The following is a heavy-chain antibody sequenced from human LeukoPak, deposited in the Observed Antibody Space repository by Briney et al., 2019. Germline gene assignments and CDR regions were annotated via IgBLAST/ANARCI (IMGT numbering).Heavy chain of an antibody. D-gene: IGHD2-2*01. CDR3: ARVQLGYCSSTSCYASGPRDY. CDR2: ISGSGGST. J-gene: IGHJ4*02. CDR1: GFTFSSYA. Sequence: PGGSLRLSCAASGFTFSSYAMSWVRQAPGKGLEWVSAISGSGGSTYYADSVKGRFTISRDNSKNTLYLQMNSLGAEDTAVYYCARVQLGYCSSTSCYASGPRDYWGQGTLVTVSS. V-gene: IGHV3-23*01.